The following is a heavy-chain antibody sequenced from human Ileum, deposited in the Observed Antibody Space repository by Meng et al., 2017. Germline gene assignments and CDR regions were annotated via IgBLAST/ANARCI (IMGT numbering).Heavy chain of an antibody. Sequence: GESLKISCAASGFSFSTYWMHWVRQAPGKGLVWVSRINDDESRTNYADSVKGRFTISRDNAKNTLYLQLNSLTVEDTAVYFCARGARDANYPDYWGQGTLVTVSS. V-gene: IGHV3-74*01. J-gene: IGHJ4*02. CDR2: INDDESRT. D-gene: IGHD4/OR15-4a*01. CDR3: ARGARDANYPDY. CDR1: GFSFSTYW.